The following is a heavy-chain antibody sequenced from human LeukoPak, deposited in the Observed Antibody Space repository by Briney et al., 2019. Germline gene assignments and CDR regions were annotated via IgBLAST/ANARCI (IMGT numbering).Heavy chain of an antibody. Sequence: GALRLSCVALEFSFETYWMSWVRQAPGKGPEWVANINEDGSEKHYVGSVRGRFTISRDNADNSLHLQMNSLRPEDMAVYYCARGETMDVWGKGSTVTVSS. J-gene: IGHJ6*03. CDR3: ARGETMDV. CDR2: INEDGSEK. V-gene: IGHV3-7*01. D-gene: IGHD5-24*01. CDR1: EFSFETYW.